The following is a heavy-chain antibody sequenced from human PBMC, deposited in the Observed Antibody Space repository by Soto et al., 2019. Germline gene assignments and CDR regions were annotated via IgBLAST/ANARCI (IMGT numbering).Heavy chain of an antibody. CDR2: IDPSDSYT. V-gene: IGHV5-10-1*01. D-gene: IGHD3-22*01. Sequence: GESLKISCKGSGYSFTSYWISWVRQMPGKGLEWMGRIDPSDSYTNYSPSFQGHVTISADKSISTAYLQWSSLKASDTAMYYCASSDSSGYYGGRYYSGMDVWGQGTTVTVSS. J-gene: IGHJ6*02. CDR3: ASSDSSGYYGGRYYSGMDV. CDR1: GYSFTSYW.